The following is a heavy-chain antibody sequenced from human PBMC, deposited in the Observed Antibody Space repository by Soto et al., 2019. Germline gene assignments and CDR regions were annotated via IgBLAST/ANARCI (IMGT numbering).Heavy chain of an antibody. CDR2: INPNSGGT. Sequence: QVQLVQSGAEVTKPGASVKVACQASGYTFTDYYMHWVRQAPGQGLEWMGWINPNSGGTKYAQKFQGRVTLTRDTSISTAYMYLSRLRSDDTAVYYCASPQYCYADGPYPWDRFDIWGQGTVVTVSS. J-gene: IGHJ3*02. CDR1: GYTFTDYY. D-gene: IGHD3-10*01. V-gene: IGHV1-2*02. CDR3: ASPQYCYADGPYPWDRFDI.